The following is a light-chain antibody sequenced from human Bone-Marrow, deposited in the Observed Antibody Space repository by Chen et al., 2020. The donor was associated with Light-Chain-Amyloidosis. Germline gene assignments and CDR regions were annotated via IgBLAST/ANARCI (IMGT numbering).Light chain of an antibody. CDR1: SCSIATNY. V-gene: IGLV6-57*01. J-gene: IGLJ3*02. CDR2: EDD. Sequence: NFMLTQPHSVSDSPGKTVNISSTRSSCSIATNYVQWYQQRPGSSPPTVIYEDDQRPSGVPDRFSVSIDRSSNSSSLTISGLKTEDEADYYCQSYQGSSQGVFGGGTKLTVL. CDR3: QSYQGSSQGV.